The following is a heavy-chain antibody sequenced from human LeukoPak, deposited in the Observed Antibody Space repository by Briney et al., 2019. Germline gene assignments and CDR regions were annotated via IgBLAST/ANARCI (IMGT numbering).Heavy chain of an antibody. Sequence: SSVNGSSEASGGTFSNYAISWVRQAPGQELEWMGGIIPIFGTANYAQKFQGRVTITADESTSTAYMELSSLRSEDTAVYYCARPLTGDRWYFDLWGRGTLVTVSS. D-gene: IGHD7-27*01. CDR3: ARPLTGDRWYFDL. CDR1: GGTFSNYA. J-gene: IGHJ2*01. CDR2: IIPIFGTA. V-gene: IGHV1-69*01.